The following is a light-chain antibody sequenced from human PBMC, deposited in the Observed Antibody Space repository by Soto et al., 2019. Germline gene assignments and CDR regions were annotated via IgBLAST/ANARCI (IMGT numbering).Light chain of an antibody. CDR3: QQYGSSRT. Sequence: EIVLTQSPGTLSLSPGERATLSCRASQSVSSIFLAWYQQKPGQAPRLLIYGASSRATGIPDRFSGRGSGTDFTLTISRLEPEDSAVYYCQQYGSSRTFCQGTKLEIK. CDR2: GAS. CDR1: QSVSSIF. V-gene: IGKV3-20*01. J-gene: IGKJ2*01.